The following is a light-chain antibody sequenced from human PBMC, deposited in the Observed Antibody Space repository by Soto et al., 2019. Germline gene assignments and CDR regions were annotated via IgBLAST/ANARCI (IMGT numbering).Light chain of an antibody. CDR3: QQSYSTTWT. CDR2: KAS. V-gene: IGKV1-12*01. Sequence: DIQMTPSPSSVSASVGDRVTITCRSSEDISTWLAWYQQKPGKAPKLLIYKASTLKSGVPSRFSGSGSETDFTLTISSLQPEDFATYSCQQSYSTTWTFGQGTKVDIK. CDR1: EDISTW. J-gene: IGKJ1*01.